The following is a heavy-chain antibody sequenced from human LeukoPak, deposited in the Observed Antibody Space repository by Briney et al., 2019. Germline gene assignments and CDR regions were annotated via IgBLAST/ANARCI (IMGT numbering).Heavy chain of an antibody. CDR2: VLDNVRT. CDR3: ATIKRGNIFGFFDF. D-gene: IGHD4-23*01. V-gene: IGHV4-59*11. CDR1: VGFIRSHY. J-gene: IGHJ4*02. Sequence: SETLSLMCTVSVGFIRSHYWSWVRQPSGRGLAGIGYVLDNVRTKDNPSLNSRFTLSADTSKNQFSLRLASVTAADTAVYYCATIKRGNIFGFFDFWGQGILVTVSS.